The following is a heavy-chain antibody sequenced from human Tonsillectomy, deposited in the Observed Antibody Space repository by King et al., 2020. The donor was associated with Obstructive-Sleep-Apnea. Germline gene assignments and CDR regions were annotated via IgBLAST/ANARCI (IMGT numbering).Heavy chain of an antibody. D-gene: IGHD4-17*01. Sequence: VQLQESGPGLVKPSETLSLTCAVSGYSISTGYDCGWIRQPPGQGLEWIGSILHTGNTYYNPSLTGRVTISVDSSRNQCSLTLSSVTAADTAVYYCAKDYGDLTGLDPWGQGTLVTVSS. CDR3: AKDYGDLTGLDP. CDR1: GYSISTGYD. J-gene: IGHJ5*02. V-gene: IGHV4-38-2*02. CDR2: ILHTGNT.